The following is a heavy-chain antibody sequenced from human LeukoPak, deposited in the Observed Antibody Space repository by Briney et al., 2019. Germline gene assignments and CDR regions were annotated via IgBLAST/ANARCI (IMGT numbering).Heavy chain of an antibody. Sequence: SETLSLTCTVSGGSISSSSYYWGWIRQPPGKGLEWIGSIYYSGNTYYSTSLKSRVSISVETSKNQFSLKVRSVSAADTSVYYCARLGPSRYDYYYLDVWGKGTTVTVSS. J-gene: IGHJ6*03. CDR3: ARLGPSRYDYYYLDV. CDR1: GGSISSSSYY. CDR2: IYYSGNT. V-gene: IGHV4-39*01. D-gene: IGHD3-16*01.